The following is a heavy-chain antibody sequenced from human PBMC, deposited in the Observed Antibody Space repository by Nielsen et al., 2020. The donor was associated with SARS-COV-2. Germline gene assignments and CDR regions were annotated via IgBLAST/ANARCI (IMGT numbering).Heavy chain of an antibody. V-gene: IGHV4-31*03. CDR2: IYYSVST. Sequence: SETLSLTCTVSGGSISSGGYYWSWIRQHPGKGLEWIGYIYYSVSTYYNPSLKSRVTISVDTSKNQFSLKLSSVTAADTAVYYCARLGPDYDFWSGSIFGYYGMDVWGQGATVTVSS. CDR3: ARLGPDYDFWSGSIFGYYGMDV. D-gene: IGHD3-3*01. J-gene: IGHJ6*02. CDR1: GGSISSGGYY.